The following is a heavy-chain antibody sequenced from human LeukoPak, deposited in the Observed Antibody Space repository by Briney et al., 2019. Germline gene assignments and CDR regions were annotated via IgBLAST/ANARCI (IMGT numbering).Heavy chain of an antibody. V-gene: IGHV4-38-2*02. D-gene: IGHD3-10*01. CDR2: IYHSGST. CDR1: GYSISSGYY. Sequence: SETLSLTCTVSGYSISSGYYWGWIRQPPGKGLEWIGSIYHSGSTYYNPSLKSRVTISVDTSKNQFSLKLSSVTAADTAVYYCASEVYYYGSGSYREESNWGQGTLVTVSS. CDR3: ASEVYYYGSGSYREESN. J-gene: IGHJ4*02.